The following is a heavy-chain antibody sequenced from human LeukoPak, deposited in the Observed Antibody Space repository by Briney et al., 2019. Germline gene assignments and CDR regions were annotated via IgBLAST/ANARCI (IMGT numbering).Heavy chain of an antibody. D-gene: IGHD6-19*01. CDR1: GGAISSYY. Sequence: SETLSLTCTVSGGAISSYYWSWIRQPPGKGLEWIGDIYYSGSTNYNPSLKSRVTISVDTSKNQFSLKLSSVTAADTAVYYCASPAPDLSGHDAFDIWGQGTVVTVSS. J-gene: IGHJ3*02. CDR2: IYYSGST. CDR3: ASPAPDLSGHDAFDI. V-gene: IGHV4-59*08.